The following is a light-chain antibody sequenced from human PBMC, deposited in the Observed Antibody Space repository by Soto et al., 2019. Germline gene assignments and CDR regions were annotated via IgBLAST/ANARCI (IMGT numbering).Light chain of an antibody. V-gene: IGLV2-11*01. Sequence: QSALTHPRSVSWSPGHSVTISCTGTSSDVGAYDFVSWHQHHPGKAPKVIMYDVNKRPSGVPDRFSGSKSGNTASLTISGLQAEDEADYYCSSYVAPYNYVFGTGTKVTVL. CDR3: SSYVAPYNYV. J-gene: IGLJ1*01. CDR2: DVN. CDR1: SSDVGAYDF.